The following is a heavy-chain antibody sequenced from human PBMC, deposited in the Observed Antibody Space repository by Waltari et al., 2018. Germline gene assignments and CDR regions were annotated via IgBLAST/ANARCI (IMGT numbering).Heavy chain of an antibody. CDR1: GFTFSSYA. Sequence: QVQLVESGGGVVQPGRSLRLSCAASGFTFSSYAMHWVRQAPGKGLEWVAVISYDGSNKHYADSVKGRFTISRDNSKNTLYLQMNSLRAEDTAVYYCARAEVVVVIATLPGYWGQGTLVTVSS. J-gene: IGHJ4*02. CDR3: ARAEVVVVIATLPGY. V-gene: IGHV3-30-3*01. CDR2: ISYDGSNK. D-gene: IGHD2-21*01.